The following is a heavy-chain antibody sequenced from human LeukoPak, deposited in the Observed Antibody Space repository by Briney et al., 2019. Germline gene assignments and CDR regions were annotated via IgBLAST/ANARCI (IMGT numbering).Heavy chain of an antibody. CDR3: ARGGSIVGATGTDFDY. J-gene: IGHJ4*02. CDR1: GYTFIGYH. D-gene: IGHD1-26*01. V-gene: IGHV1-2*02. CDR2: IYPKSGDT. Sequence: ASVKVSCKTSGYTFIGYHIYWVRQAPGQGPEWVGCIYPKSGDTKYGQNFQGRVTMTRDTSISTAYMELSRLRSDDTAVFYCARGGSIVGATGTDFDYWGQGTLVTVSA.